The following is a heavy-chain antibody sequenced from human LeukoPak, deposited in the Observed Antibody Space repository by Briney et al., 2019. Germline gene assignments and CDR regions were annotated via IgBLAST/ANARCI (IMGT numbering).Heavy chain of an antibody. CDR2: FYGGDKT. V-gene: IGHV3-66*02. Sequence: PGGSLRLSCAASGFTVSSHYMIWVRQAPEKGLEWVSIFYGGDKTDYADSVKGRFTISRDNSKNTLYLQMNSLNTEDTAVYYCARSGVAGAYDWWGQGTLVTVSS. D-gene: IGHD6-19*01. J-gene: IGHJ4*02. CDR1: GFTVSSHY. CDR3: ARSGVAGAYDW.